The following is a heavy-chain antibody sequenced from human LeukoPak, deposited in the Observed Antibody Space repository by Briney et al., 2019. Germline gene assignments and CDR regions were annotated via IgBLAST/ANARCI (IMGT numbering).Heavy chain of an antibody. CDR2: IYYSGST. J-gene: IGHJ4*02. Sequence: SETLSLTCPVSGGSISSGGYYWSWIRQHPGKGLEWIGYIYYSGSTYYNPSLKSRVTISVDTSKNQFSLKLSSVTAADTAVYYCARDSTAAGGEYYFDYWGQGTLVTVSS. D-gene: IGHD6-13*01. CDR3: ARDSTAAGGEYYFDY. V-gene: IGHV4-31*03. CDR1: GGSISSGGYY.